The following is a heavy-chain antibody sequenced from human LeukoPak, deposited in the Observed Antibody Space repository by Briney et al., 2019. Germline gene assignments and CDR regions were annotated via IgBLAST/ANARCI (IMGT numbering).Heavy chain of an antibody. V-gene: IGHV4-39*07. J-gene: IGHJ5*02. CDR2: IYYSGST. CDR1: GGSISGSSYY. Sequence: PSETLSLTCTVSGGSISGSSYYWGWIRQPPGKGLEWIGSIYYSGSTYYNPSLKSRVTISVDTSKNQFSLKLSSVTAADTAVYYCARAYSGYDPNNWFDPWGQGTLVTVSS. CDR3: ARAYSGYDPNNWFDP. D-gene: IGHD5-12*01.